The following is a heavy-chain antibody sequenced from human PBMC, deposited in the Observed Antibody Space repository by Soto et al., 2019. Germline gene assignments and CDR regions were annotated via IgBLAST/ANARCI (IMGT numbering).Heavy chain of an antibody. CDR2: VSNDGGST. CDR3: VKGGGSSWSNFDY. J-gene: IGHJ4*02. V-gene: IGHV3-64D*06. Sequence: PGXSLRLSCSASGFTFTSYAMHWFRQAPVKGLEYVSGVSNDGGSTYYADSVKGRFTISRDISKNTVYLQMSSLRTEDTAVYYCVKGGGSSWSNFDYWGQGTLVTVSS. D-gene: IGHD6-13*01. CDR1: GFTFTSYA.